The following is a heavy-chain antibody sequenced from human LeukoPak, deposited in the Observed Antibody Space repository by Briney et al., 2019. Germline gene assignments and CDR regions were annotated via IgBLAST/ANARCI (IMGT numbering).Heavy chain of an antibody. D-gene: IGHD5-24*01. Sequence: GGSLRLSCAASGFTFDNYAMNWVRQAPGKGLEWVSVIYSGGSTNYADSVKGRFTISRDSSKNTLYLQMNSLRAEDTAVYYCARDLGGRMGLSAVWGQGTTVTVSS. V-gene: IGHV3-53*01. CDR3: ARDLGGRMGLSAV. CDR2: IYSGGST. CDR1: GFTFDNYA. J-gene: IGHJ6*02.